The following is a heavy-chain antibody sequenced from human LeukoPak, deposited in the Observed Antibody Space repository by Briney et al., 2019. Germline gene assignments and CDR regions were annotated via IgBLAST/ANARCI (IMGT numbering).Heavy chain of an antibody. J-gene: IGHJ4*02. CDR1: GGSISSYY. V-gene: IGHV4-4*07. Sequence: ASETLSLTCTVSGGSISSYYWSWIRQPAGKGLELIGRIYTSGSTNYNPSLKSRVTMSVDTSKNQFSLKLSSVTAADTAVYYCARVRGGSYTPDFDYWGQGTLVTVSS. CDR2: IYTSGST. D-gene: IGHD1-26*01. CDR3: ARVRGGSYTPDFDY.